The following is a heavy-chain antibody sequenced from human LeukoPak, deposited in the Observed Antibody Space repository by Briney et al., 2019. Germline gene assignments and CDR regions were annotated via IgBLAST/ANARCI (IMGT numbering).Heavy chain of an antibody. CDR1: GGSISSYY. J-gene: IGHJ4*02. CDR2: IYYSGST. V-gene: IGHV4-59*08. CDR3: ASSSGYSYGPYYFDY. Sequence: SETLSLTCTVSGGSISSYYWSWIRQPPGKGLEWIGYIYYSGSTNYNPSLKSRVTISVDTSKNQFSLKLSSVTAADTAVYYCASSSGYSYGPYYFDYWGQGTLVTVSS. D-gene: IGHD5-18*01.